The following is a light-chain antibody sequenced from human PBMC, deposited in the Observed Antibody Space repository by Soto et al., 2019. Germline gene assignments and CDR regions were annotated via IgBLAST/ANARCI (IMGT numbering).Light chain of an antibody. V-gene: IGLV2-14*01. Sequence: QSALTQPASVSGSPGQSITISCTGTSSDVGGYNYVSWFQHHPGKVPKLMIYEVSHRPSGVSDRFSGSKSGTTASLTISGLQAEDEADYYCCSFTNSYPGVFGGGTKLTVL. CDR3: CSFTNSYPGV. CDR2: EVS. CDR1: SSDVGGYNY. J-gene: IGLJ3*02.